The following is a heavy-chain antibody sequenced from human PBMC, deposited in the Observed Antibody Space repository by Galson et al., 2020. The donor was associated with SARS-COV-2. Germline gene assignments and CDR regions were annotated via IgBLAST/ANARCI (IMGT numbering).Heavy chain of an antibody. D-gene: IGHD6-13*01. CDR3: ARDEGQQLSYYYYGMDV. CDR1: GYTFTSYG. J-gene: IGHJ6*02. CDR2: ISAYNGNT. Sequence: KVSCKTSGYTFTSYGISWVRQAPGQGLEWMGWISAYNGNTNYAQKLQGRVTMTTDTSTSTAYMELRSLRSDDTAVYYCARDEGQQLSYYYYGMDVWGQGTTVTGSS. V-gene: IGHV1-18*01.